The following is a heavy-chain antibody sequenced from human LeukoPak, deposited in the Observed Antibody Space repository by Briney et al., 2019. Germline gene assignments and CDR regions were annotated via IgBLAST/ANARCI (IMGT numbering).Heavy chain of an antibody. CDR1: GFTFSGHW. J-gene: IGHJ4*02. Sequence: GSLRLSCAASGFTFSGHWMSWVRQAPGQGLEWVANINPGGSDKYYADSVKGRFTISRDNANNLLYLQMNSLRGEDTAVYYCTRDRSRAEDDWGQGTLVTVS. V-gene: IGHV3-7*01. D-gene: IGHD1-14*01. CDR2: INPGGSDK. CDR3: TRDRSRAEDD.